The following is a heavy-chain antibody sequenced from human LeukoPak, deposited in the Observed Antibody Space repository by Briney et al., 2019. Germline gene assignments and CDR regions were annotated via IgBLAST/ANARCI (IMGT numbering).Heavy chain of an antibody. CDR1: GGSISSSSYY. V-gene: IGHV4-39*01. D-gene: IGHD3-16*02. CDR2: IYYSGNT. CDR3: ARGLSAVVY. J-gene: IGHJ4*02. Sequence: PSETLSLTCTVSGGSISSSSYYWGWIRQPPGKGLEWIGSIYYSGNTNYNPSLKSRVTISVDTSKNQFSLKLTSVTAADTAVYYCARGLSAVVYWGQGTLVTVSS.